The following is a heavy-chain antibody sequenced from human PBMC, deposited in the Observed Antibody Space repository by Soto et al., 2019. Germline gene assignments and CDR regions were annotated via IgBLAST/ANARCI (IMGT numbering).Heavy chain of an antibody. CDR1: GYSINNYY. V-gene: IGHV4-59*01. Sequence: PSETLSLTCTVSGYSINNYYWSWIRQPPGKGLEWIGYIYYRGSTNYNPSLKSRVTISVDTSKNQFSLKLSSVTTADTAVYYCAIFMGNSVAPTYFDYWGQGTLVTVSS. D-gene: IGHD5-12*01. CDR3: AIFMGNSVAPTYFDY. J-gene: IGHJ4*02. CDR2: IYYRGST.